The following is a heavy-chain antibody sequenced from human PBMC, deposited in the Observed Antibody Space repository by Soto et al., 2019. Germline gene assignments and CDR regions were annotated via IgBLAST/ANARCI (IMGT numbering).Heavy chain of an antibody. J-gene: IGHJ6*02. CDR1: GGTFSSYA. V-gene: IGHV1-69*12. D-gene: IGHD3-9*01. CDR2: IIPIFGTA. Sequence: QVQLVQSGAEVKKPGSSVKVSCKASGGTFSSYAISWVRQAPGQGLEWMGGIIPIFGTANYAQKFQGRVTITAEXXTXTXXMELSSLRSEDTAVYYCASAVYYDILTHYYYGMDVWGQGTTVTVSS. CDR3: ASAVYYDILTHYYYGMDV.